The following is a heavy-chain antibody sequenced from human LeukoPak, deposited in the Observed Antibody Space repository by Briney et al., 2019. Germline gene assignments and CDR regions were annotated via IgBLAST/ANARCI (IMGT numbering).Heavy chain of an antibody. CDR1: GGSISSYY. CDR3: ARGEQWLVLDY. V-gene: IGHV4-59*01. D-gene: IGHD6-19*01. Sequence: SETLSLTCTVSGGSISSYYWSWIRQPPGKGLEYIGFIYYSGSTNYNPSLKSRVTISVDTSKNQFSLKLSSVTAADTAVYYCARGEQWLVLDYWGQGTLVTVSS. CDR2: IYYSGST. J-gene: IGHJ4*02.